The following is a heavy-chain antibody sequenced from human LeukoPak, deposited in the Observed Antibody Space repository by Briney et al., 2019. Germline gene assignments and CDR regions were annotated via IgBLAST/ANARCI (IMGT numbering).Heavy chain of an antibody. Sequence: GRSLRLSCVGPGFRLADYAMHWVRQVPGKGLEWVSSISWDSGSQAYADSVKGRFTISRDNAKNSLYLQMNSLRPEDTAFYYCIKDMGFDLLKDAFHIRGHGTLVTVSS. D-gene: IGHD3-9*01. CDR1: GFRLADYA. CDR2: ISWDSGSQ. CDR3: IKDMGFDLLKDAFHI. J-gene: IGHJ3*02. V-gene: IGHV3-9*01.